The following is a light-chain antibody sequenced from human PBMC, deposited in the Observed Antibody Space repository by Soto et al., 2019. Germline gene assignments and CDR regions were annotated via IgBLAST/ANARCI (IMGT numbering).Light chain of an antibody. V-gene: IGKV3-15*01. Sequence: EVVMTQSPATLSVSPGERATLSCRASQSVSSNLAWYQQKPGQAPRLLISGASTRATGIPARFSGSGSGTEFTLTISSPQSEDFAVYYCHQYNNWPPWTFGQGTKVEIK. CDR3: HQYNNWPPWT. CDR1: QSVSSN. J-gene: IGKJ1*01. CDR2: GAS.